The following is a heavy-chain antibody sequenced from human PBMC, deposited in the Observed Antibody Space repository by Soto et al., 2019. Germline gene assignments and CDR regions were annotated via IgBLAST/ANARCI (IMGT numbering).Heavy chain of an antibody. CDR1: GYTFYSHS. CDR2: ISADNGNT. V-gene: IGHV1-18*01. J-gene: IGHJ6*04. Sequence: QAQLVQSGAEVKKPGASVKVSCKASGYTFYSHSISWVRQAPGQGLEWMGRISADNGNTNYAQKFRGSVTMATDTPTTTVYMDLRTLRSPETAEYSSATSIPQALKDPIGIWDKATTVTLSS. CDR3: ATSIPQALKDPIGI. D-gene: IGHD2-2*01.